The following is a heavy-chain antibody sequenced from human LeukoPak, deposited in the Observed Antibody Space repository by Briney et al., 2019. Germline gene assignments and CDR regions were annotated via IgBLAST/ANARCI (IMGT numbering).Heavy chain of an antibody. J-gene: IGHJ6*02. CDR1: GFSLNSYA. D-gene: IGHD3-10*01. CDR3: AQGGSEIYYFYHGMDV. Sequence: QSGGSLRLSCAASGFSLNSYAIHWVRQAPGKGLEWVTAISYDGSNKHYADSVRGRFTISRDNSKNTLYLQMNSLRSDDTAVYYCAQGGSEIYYFYHGMDVWGRGTTVTVSS. V-gene: IGHV3-30*03. CDR2: ISYDGSNK.